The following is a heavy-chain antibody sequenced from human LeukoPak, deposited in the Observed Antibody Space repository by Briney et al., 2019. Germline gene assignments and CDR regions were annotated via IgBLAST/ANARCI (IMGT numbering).Heavy chain of an antibody. D-gene: IGHD3-22*01. CDR3: ASSSGYYYGLNAFDI. CDR1: GGSISSYY. V-gene: IGHV4-59*01. CDR2: IYYSGST. Sequence: TSETLSLTCTVSGGSISSYYWSWIRQPPGKGLEWIGYIYYSGSTNYNPSLKSRVTISVDTSKNQFSLKLSSVTAADTAVYYCASSSGYYYGLNAFDIWGQGTMVTVSS. J-gene: IGHJ3*02.